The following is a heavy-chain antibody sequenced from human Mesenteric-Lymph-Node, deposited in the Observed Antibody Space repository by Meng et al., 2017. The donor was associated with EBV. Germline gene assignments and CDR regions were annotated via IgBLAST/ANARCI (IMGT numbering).Heavy chain of an antibody. D-gene: IGHD4-17*01. Sequence: QLQLQDAGSGLVKPSQTLALPCTVSGGSVNSGGYSWSWIRQSPEKGLEWIGYVHHSGLTYYNPSLETRVIISLERSKNQFSLKLTSVTAADTAVYYCAGGDYVNQFNYWGQGTLVTVSS. CDR2: VHHSGLT. CDR1: GGSVNSGGYS. J-gene: IGHJ4*02. CDR3: AGGDYVNQFNY. V-gene: IGHV4-30-2*06.